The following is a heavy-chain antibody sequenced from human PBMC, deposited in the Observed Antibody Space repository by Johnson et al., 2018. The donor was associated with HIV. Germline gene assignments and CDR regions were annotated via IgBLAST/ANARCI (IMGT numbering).Heavy chain of an antibody. CDR1: GFTFSNHG. D-gene: IGHD6-6*01. J-gene: IGHJ3*02. CDR2: IRYDGSNK. CDR3: ARGRIAARPI. V-gene: IGHV3-33*01. Sequence: QVQLLESGGGVVQPGRSLRLSCAASGFTFSNHGMHWVRQAPGKGLEWVAFIRYDGSNKYYADSVKGRFTISRDNSKNTLYLQMNSLRAEDTAVYYCARGRIAARPIWGQGTMVTVSS.